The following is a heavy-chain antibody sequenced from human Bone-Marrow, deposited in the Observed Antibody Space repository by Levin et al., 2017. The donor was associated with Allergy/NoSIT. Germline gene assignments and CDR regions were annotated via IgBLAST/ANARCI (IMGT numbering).Heavy chain of an antibody. J-gene: IGHJ6*02. V-gene: IGHV7-4-1*02. CDR2: INTNTGNP. CDR1: GYTFSTYA. Sequence: EASVKVSCKASGYTFSTYAMNWVRQAPGQGLEWMGWINTNTGNPTYAQGFTGRFVFSLDTSVTTAYLQISSLKTEDAAVYYCARSYCSNGVCFKGDYYYSMDVWGQGTTVTVSS. CDR3: ARSYCSNGVCFKGDYYYSMDV. D-gene: IGHD2-8*01.